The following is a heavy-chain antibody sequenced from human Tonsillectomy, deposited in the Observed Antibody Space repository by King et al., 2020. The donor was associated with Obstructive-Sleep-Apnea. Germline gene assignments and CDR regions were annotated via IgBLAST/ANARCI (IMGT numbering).Heavy chain of an antibody. J-gene: IGHJ2*01. D-gene: IGHD2-8*02. CDR3: TRLRVAYDDLPL. V-gene: IGHV3-30*04. CDR2: VSNDGKNE. Sequence: QVQLVESGGGVVQPGRSLKISCVGSGFTFRTYGLHWVRQPPGKGLEWVAGVSNDGKNEEYSDSVKGRFTISRDNSKNTLYLELNSLTAADTAVYYCTRLRVAYDDLPLWGRGTLVTVSS. CDR1: GFTFRTYG.